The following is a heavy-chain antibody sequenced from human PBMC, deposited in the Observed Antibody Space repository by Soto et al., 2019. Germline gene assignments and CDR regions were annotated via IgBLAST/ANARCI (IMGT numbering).Heavy chain of an antibody. CDR3: ARVNGGWLRLPY. CDR1: GESFSAYS. CDR2: INHSGST. Sequence: QVQLQQWGAGQLKPSGTLSLTCAVYGESFSAYSWSWIRQPPGKALEWIGEINHSGSTNYNPSLKSRVIMSIDTSKNQFSLKVTSVTAADTGVYYCARVNGGWLRLPYWGQGTVVTVSS. J-gene: IGHJ4*02. V-gene: IGHV4-34*01. D-gene: IGHD5-12*01.